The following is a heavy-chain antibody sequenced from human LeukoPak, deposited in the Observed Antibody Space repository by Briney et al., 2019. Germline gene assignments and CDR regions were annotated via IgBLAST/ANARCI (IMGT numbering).Heavy chain of an antibody. Sequence: SETLSLTCAVYGGSFSGYYWSWIRQPPGKGLEWIGEINHSGSTNYNPSLKSRVTISVDTSKNQFSLKLSSVTAADTAVYYCTLRSSFRGYYYYYMDVWGKGTTVTVSS. V-gene: IGHV4-34*01. CDR1: GGSFSGYY. CDR3: TLRSSFRGYYYYYMDV. CDR2: INHSGST. D-gene: IGHD3-10*01. J-gene: IGHJ6*03.